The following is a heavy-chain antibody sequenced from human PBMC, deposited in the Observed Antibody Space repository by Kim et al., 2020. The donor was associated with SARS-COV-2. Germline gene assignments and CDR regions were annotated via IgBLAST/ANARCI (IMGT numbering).Heavy chain of an antibody. CDR1: GFTFSSYW. V-gene: IGHV3-7*01. CDR3: ARLIVVVAAHDAFDI. J-gene: IGHJ3*02. D-gene: IGHD2-15*01. Sequence: GGSLRLSCAASGFTFSSYWMSWVRQAPGKGLEWVANIKQDGSEKYYVDSVKGRFTISRDNAKNSLYLQMNSLRAEDTAVYYCARLIVVVAAHDAFDIWGQGTMVTVSS. CDR2: IKQDGSEK.